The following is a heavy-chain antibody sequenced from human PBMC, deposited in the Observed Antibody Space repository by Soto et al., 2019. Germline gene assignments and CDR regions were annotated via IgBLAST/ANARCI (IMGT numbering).Heavy chain of an antibody. D-gene: IGHD5-12*01. CDR1: GFTFSSYE. CDR3: ARDMATTQAFDY. V-gene: IGHV3-48*03. J-gene: IGHJ4*02. CDR2: ISTSGSTI. Sequence: DVQLVESGGGLVQPGGSLRLSCAASGFTFSSYEMNWVRQAPGKGLEWISDISTSGSTIYYADSVKGRFTISRDNARDSLYLQMNSLRDEDTAVYYCARDMATTQAFDYWGQGILVTVSS.